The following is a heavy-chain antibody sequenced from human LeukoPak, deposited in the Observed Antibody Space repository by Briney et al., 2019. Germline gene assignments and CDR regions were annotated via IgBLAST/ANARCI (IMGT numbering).Heavy chain of an antibody. CDR3: ARVVSYSSTSCYSGDNWFDP. J-gene: IGHJ5*02. V-gene: IGHV1-18*01. D-gene: IGHD2-2*02. CDR2: ISAYNGNT. Sequence: ASVKVSCKASGYTFTSYGISWVRRAPGQGLEWMGWISAYNGNTNYAQKLQGRVTMTTDTSMSTAYMELRCLRSDDTAVYYCARVVSYSSTSCYSGDNWFDPWGQGTLVTVSS. CDR1: GYTFTSYG.